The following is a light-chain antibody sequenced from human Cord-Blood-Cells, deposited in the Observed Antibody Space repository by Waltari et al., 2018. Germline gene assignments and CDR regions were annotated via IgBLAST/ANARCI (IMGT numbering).Light chain of an antibody. CDR1: SSDVGSYNL. Sequence: QSALTQPASVSGSPGQSITISCTGTSSDVGSYNLVSWYQQHPGKAPKLRIYEGSKRPSGVSNRCSGSKSGNTASLTISGLQAEDETDYYCCSYAGSITWVFGGGTKLTVL. CDR3: CSYAGSITWV. CDR2: EGS. V-gene: IGLV2-23*01. J-gene: IGLJ3*02.